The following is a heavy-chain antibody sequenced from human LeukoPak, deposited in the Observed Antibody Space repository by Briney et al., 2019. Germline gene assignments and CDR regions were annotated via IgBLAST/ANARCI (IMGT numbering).Heavy chain of an antibody. V-gene: IGHV3-30*02. Sequence: GGSLRLSCAASGFTFSSYAMSWVRQARGKGLEWVAFIRYDGSNKYYADSVKGRFTISRDNSKNTLYLQMSSLRAEDTALYYCARDGGSGWSSAFFDHWGQGTLGTVSS. D-gene: IGHD6-19*01. CDR3: ARDGGSGWSSAFFDH. CDR1: GFTFSSYA. CDR2: IRYDGSNK. J-gene: IGHJ4*02.